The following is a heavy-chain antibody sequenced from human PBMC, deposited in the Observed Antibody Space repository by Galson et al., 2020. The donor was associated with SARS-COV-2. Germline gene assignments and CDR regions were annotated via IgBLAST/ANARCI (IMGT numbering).Heavy chain of an antibody. D-gene: IGHD1-26*01. J-gene: IGHJ5*01. Sequence: GGSLRLSCAASGFMFNAYTMNWVRQVPGKGLEWVSLISWDGGSTYYADSVQGRFTSSRDNSKNSLFLHMSSLRPEDSAFYYCARDLPYSGTYYGGFDSWGQGTLVSVSS. CDR1: GFMFNAYT. CDR2: ISWDGGST. V-gene: IGHV3-43*01. CDR3: ARDLPYSGTYYGGFDS.